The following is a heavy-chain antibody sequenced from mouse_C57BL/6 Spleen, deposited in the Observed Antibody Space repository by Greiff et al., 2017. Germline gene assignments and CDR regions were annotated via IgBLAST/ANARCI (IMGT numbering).Heavy chain of an antibody. J-gene: IGHJ3*01. CDR2: INPNNGGT. CDR1: GYTFTTYH. CDR3: ASRHDYGHVAD. V-gene: IGHV1-18*01. Sequence: EVQLQQSGPELVKPGASVKISCKASGYTFTTYHMEWVKQNHGKSLEWIGDINPNNGGTNYNQKFKGKATLTVEKSSSTAYMELRSLASEDAAVYYCASRHDYGHVADWGQTALVT. D-gene: IGHD2-4*01.